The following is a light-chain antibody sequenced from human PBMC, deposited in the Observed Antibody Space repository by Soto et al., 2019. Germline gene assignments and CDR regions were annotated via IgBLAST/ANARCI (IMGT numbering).Light chain of an antibody. V-gene: IGKV3-15*01. CDR3: QQFRT. CDR1: QSVSSN. CDR2: GAS. Sequence: ERVMTQSPATLSVSPGERATLSCRASQSVSSNLAWYQQKPGQAPRLLIYGASTRATGIPARFSGSGSGTDFTLTISRLEPEDFAVYYCQQFRTFGQGRLLAVK. J-gene: IGKJ5*01.